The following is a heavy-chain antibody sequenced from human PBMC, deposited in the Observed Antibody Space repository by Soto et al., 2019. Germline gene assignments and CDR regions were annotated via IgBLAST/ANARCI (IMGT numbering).Heavy chain of an antibody. D-gene: IGHD4-17*01. CDR1: VVTFSSYD. V-gene: IGHV3-30*03. J-gene: IGHJ6*01. CDR2: ISYDGSNK. CDR3: ATHYGDSDAPGWGMDV. Sequence: WPLWPSCSDSVVTFSSYDRNRVRHAPGKGLEWVAVISYDGSNKYYADSVKGRFTISRDNSKNTLYLQMNSLRAEDTAVYYCATHYGDSDAPGWGMDVWGQGTTVTVSS.